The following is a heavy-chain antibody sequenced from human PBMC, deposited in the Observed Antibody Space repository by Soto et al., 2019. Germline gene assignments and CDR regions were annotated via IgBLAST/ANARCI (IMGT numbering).Heavy chain of an antibody. V-gene: IGHV3-23*01. CDR3: AKDPAGGVRGVILYYFDY. Sequence: GGSLRLSCAASGFTFSSYAMSWVRQAPGKGLEWVSAISGSGGSTYYADSVKGRFTISRDNSKNTLYLQMNSLRAEDTAVYYCAKDPAGGVRGVILYYFDYWGQGTLVTVSS. J-gene: IGHJ4*02. D-gene: IGHD3-10*01. CDR1: GFTFSSYA. CDR2: ISGSGGST.